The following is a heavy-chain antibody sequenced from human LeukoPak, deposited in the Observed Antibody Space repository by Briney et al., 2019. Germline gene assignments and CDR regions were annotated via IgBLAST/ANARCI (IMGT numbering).Heavy chain of an antibody. V-gene: IGHV3-48*01. CDR1: GFTFSSYW. CDR3: ARLYQLLDFFDY. Sequence: GGSLRLSCAASGFTFSSYWMSWVRQAPGKGLEWVSYISSSSSTISSDSVKGRFTISRDDAKNSLYLQMNSLRAEDTAVYYCARLYQLLDFFDYWGQGTLVTVSS. CDR2: ISSSSSTI. D-gene: IGHD2-2*01. J-gene: IGHJ4*02.